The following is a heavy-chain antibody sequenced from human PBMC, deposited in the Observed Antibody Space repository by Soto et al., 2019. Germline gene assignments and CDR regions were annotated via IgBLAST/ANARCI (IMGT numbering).Heavy chain of an antibody. CDR1: GFTFSSYG. J-gene: IGHJ6*02. CDR2: IWYDGSNK. CDR3: ARELGVTTVTTNYYYYGMDV. V-gene: IGHV3-33*01. D-gene: IGHD4-17*01. Sequence: GGSLRLSCAASGFTFSSYGMHWVRQAPGKGLEWVAVIWYDGSNKYYADSVKGRFTISRDNSKNTLYLQMNSLRAEDTAVYYCARELGVTTVTTNYYYYGMDVWGQGTTVTVSS.